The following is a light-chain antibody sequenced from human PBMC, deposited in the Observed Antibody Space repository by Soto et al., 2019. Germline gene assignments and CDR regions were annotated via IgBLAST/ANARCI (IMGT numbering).Light chain of an antibody. J-gene: IGKJ5*01. Sequence: ITEPTCSRSSYVVDLVILSCRASQNVNRFLNWYQQKPGKAPKLLIYGADRLQSGVQSRFSGSGSGTDFTLTISRLEPEDFAPYFCQQSDSNPPVNFAQGTLLDIK. V-gene: IGKV1-39*01. CDR3: QQSDSNPPVN. CDR1: QNVNRF. CDR2: GAD.